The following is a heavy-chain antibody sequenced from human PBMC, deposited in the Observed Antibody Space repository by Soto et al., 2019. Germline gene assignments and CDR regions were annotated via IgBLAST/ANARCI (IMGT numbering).Heavy chain of an antibody. Sequence: SETLSLTCAVYGGSFSGYYWSWIRQPPGKGLEWMGYMYYSGSTKYNPSLKSRVTISVGTSNNQFFLKLNSVTAADTAVYFCTRVGGYYGDYPNFDYWGRGTLVTVSS. CDR2: MYYSGST. J-gene: IGHJ4*02. CDR3: TRVGGYYGDYPNFDY. V-gene: IGHV4-59*01. D-gene: IGHD4-17*01. CDR1: GGSFSGYY.